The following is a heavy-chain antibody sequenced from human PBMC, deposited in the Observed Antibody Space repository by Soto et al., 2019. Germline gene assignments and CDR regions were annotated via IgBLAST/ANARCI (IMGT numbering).Heavy chain of an antibody. CDR2: ISSSGNTI. Sequence: PGGSLRLSCAASGFTFSDYYMSWIRQAPGKGLEWVSYISSSGNTIYYADSVKGRFTISRDNAKNSLYLHLSSLKSDDTAVYFCARCHRGLRCHLDSWGQGTLVTVSS. V-gene: IGHV3-11*01. CDR1: GFTFSDYY. CDR3: ARCHRGLRCHLDS. J-gene: IGHJ4*02. D-gene: IGHD2-8*01.